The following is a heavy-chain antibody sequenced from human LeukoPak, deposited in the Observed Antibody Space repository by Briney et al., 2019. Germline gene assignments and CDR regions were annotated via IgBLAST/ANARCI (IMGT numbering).Heavy chain of an antibody. V-gene: IGHV3-7*01. Sequence: GGSLRLSCAASGFSFNSDWMDWVRQAPGKGLEWVANIKHDESEKNYLDSVKGRFTISRDNTQNSLYLQMNGLRVEDTAVYYCTRRLDDWGQGTLVTVSS. CDR2: IKHDESEK. CDR1: GFSFNSDW. J-gene: IGHJ4*02. D-gene: IGHD3-16*01. CDR3: TRRLDD.